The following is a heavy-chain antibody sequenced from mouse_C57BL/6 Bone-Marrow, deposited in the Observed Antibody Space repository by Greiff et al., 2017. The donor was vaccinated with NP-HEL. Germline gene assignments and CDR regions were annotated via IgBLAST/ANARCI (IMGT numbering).Heavy chain of an antibody. CDR2: IYPGDGDT. V-gene: IGHV1-80*01. Sequence: QVQLKQSGAELVKPGASVKISCKASGYAFSSYWMNWVKQRPGKGLEWIGKIYPGDGDTNYNGKFKDKASMTADKSSSTAYMQLSSLTSEDSAVYFCARGAYWGQGTLVTVSA. CDR1: GYAFSSYW. J-gene: IGHJ3*01. CDR3: ARGAY.